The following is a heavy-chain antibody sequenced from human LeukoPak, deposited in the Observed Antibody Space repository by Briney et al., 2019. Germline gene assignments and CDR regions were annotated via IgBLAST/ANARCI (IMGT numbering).Heavy chain of an antibody. Sequence: SETLSLTCTVSGGSISSSSYYWGWIRQPPGKGLEWIGSIYYSGSTYYNPSLKSRVTISVDTSKNQFSLKLSSVTAADTAVYYCARERTDYGGNPYYYYMDVWGKGATVTVSS. CDR3: ARERTDYGGNPYYYYMDV. D-gene: IGHD4-23*01. J-gene: IGHJ6*03. CDR1: GGSISSSSYY. CDR2: IYYSGST. V-gene: IGHV4-39*07.